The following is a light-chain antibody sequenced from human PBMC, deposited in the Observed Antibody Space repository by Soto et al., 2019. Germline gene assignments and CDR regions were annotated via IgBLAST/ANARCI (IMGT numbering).Light chain of an antibody. CDR1: QSISSW. Sequence: DVQMTQSPXSLSASVGDRVTITCRASQSISSWLAWYQQKPGKAPKPLIYDASSLESGVPSRFSGSGSGTNFTLTISSLQPEDFATYYCQQANSFPITFGQGTRLEIK. V-gene: IGKV1-12*01. CDR3: QQANSFPIT. J-gene: IGKJ5*01. CDR2: DAS.